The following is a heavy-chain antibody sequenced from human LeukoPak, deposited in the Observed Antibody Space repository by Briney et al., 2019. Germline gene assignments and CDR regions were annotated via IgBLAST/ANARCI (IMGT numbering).Heavy chain of an antibody. CDR2: INHCGVT. D-gene: IGHD3-3*01. V-gene: IGHV4-34*01. CDR1: GGSFNSYC. Sequence: SETLSLTCAVYGGSFNSYCWTWIRQSPGKGLEWIGEINHCGVTNYNPSLKSRITMSVDTSKNQFALKLNSVTAADSAVYYCARGARLLGWFVVGRPPSAYCFDSWGLGTLVTVSS. CDR3: ARGARLLGWFVVGRPPSAYCFDS. J-gene: IGHJ4*02.